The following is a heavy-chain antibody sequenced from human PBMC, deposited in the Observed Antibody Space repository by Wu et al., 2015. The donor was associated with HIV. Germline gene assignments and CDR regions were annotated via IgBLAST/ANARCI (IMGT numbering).Heavy chain of an antibody. CDR3: ARPLWFGDRDAFDI. V-gene: IGHV1-69*05. D-gene: IGHD3-10*01. CDR1: GGTFSSYA. CDR2: IIPIFGTA. J-gene: IGHJ3*02. Sequence: QVQLVQSGAEVKKPGSSVKVSCKASGGTFSSYAISWVRQAPGQGLEWMGGIIPIFGTANYAQKFQGRVTITTDESTSTAYMELSSLRSEDTAVYYCARPLWFGDRDAFDIWGQGQWSPSLQ.